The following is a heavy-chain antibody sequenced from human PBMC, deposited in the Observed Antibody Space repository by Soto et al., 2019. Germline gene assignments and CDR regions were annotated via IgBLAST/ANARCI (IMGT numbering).Heavy chain of an antibody. D-gene: IGHD4-17*01. V-gene: IGHV1-18*01. Sequence: QVQLVQSGAEVKKPGASVKVSCKASGYTFISYGISWVRQAPGQGLEWMGWISAYDGNTNYAQRLQGRVTMTTDTSTSTAYVELRSLRSDDTAVYYCARDTATVVTPGYWGQGTLVTVSS. CDR2: ISAYDGNT. J-gene: IGHJ4*02. CDR3: ARDTATVVTPGY. CDR1: GYTFISYG.